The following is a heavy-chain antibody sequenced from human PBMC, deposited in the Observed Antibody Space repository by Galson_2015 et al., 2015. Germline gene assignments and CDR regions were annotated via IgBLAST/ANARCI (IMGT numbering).Heavy chain of an antibody. CDR3: ARELDYIPEI. V-gene: IGHV3-21*01. CDR1: GFAFSGYR. CDR2: ISGRSDYI. Sequence: SLRLSCAASGFAFSGYRMNWVRQAPGKGLEWVSSISGRSDYIHYADSVKGRFTVSRDNAKNSLYLQMNSLTAEDTAVYYCARELDYIPEIWGQGTMVTVSS. J-gene: IGHJ3*02. D-gene: IGHD3-16*01.